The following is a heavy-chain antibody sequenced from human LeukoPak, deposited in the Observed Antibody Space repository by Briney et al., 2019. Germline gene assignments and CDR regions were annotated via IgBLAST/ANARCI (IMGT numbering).Heavy chain of an antibody. CDR2: IRYDGSNK. J-gene: IGHJ4*02. CDR3: AKDRRTRGYYFDY. CDR1: GFTFSSYG. Sequence: PGGSLRLSCAASGFTFSSYGMHWVRQAPGKGLEWVAFIRYDGSNKYYADSVKGRFTISRDNSKNTLYLQMNSLRAEDTAVYYCAKDRRTRGYYFDYWGQGTLVTVSS. V-gene: IGHV3-30*02. D-gene: IGHD3-22*01.